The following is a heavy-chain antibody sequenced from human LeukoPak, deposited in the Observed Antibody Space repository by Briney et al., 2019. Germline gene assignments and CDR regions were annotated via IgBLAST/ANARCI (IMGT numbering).Heavy chain of an antibody. Sequence: PGGSLRLPCAASGFTFSSYAMSWVRQAPGKGLEWVSAISGSGGSTYYADSVKGRFTISRDNSKNTLYLQMNSLRAEDTAVYYCASVDTAMVNTNWGQGTLVTVSS. J-gene: IGHJ4*02. CDR3: ASVDTAMVNTN. CDR1: GFTFSSYA. CDR2: ISGSGGST. V-gene: IGHV3-23*01. D-gene: IGHD5-18*01.